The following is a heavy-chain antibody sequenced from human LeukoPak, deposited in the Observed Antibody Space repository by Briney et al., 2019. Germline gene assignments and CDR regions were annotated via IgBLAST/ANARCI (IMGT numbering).Heavy chain of an antibody. J-gene: IGHJ6*03. CDR2: ITGRGDAT. V-gene: IGHV3-23*01. D-gene: IGHD6-19*01. Sequence: GGSLRLSCAASDFSFITYAMSWVRQAPGKGLEWVSTITGRGDATYYADSVKGRFTISRDNSKNTLYLQMNSLRAEDTAVYYCAKAGQQWLVLSYYYYYYMDVWGKGTTVTVSS. CDR1: DFSFITYA. CDR3: AKAGQQWLVLSYYYYYYMDV.